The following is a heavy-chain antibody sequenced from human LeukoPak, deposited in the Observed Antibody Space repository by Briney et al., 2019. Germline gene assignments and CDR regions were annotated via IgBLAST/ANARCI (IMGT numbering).Heavy chain of an antibody. CDR3: ARDGSGYPPHYYYYYYMDV. CDR2: IGTYGGDT. D-gene: IGHD3-22*01. Sequence: GASVKVSCKATSRISWVRQAPGQGLEWMGWIGTYGGDTYYAQKFQGRITVTTDTSTSTVYMELSSLRSEDTAAYYCARDGSGYPPHYYYYYYMDVWGKGTTVTVSS. V-gene: IGHV1-18*01. J-gene: IGHJ6*03. CDR1: TSR.